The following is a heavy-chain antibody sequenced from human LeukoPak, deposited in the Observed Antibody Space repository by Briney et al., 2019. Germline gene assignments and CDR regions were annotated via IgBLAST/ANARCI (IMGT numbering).Heavy chain of an antibody. CDR2: IYYTGST. J-gene: IGHJ4*02. CDR3: ASSAYYKYYFDS. Sequence: SETLSLTCTVSGGSISSGGYYWSWIRQPPGKGLEWIGYIYYTGSTNYNPSLKSRVTISVDTSKKHVSLKLTSVTAADTAVYYCASSAYYKYYFDSWGQGTLVTVSS. CDR1: GGSISSGGYY. D-gene: IGHD3-3*01. V-gene: IGHV4-61*08.